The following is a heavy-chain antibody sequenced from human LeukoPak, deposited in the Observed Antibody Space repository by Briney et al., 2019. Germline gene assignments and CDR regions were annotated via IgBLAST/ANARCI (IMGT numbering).Heavy chain of an antibody. V-gene: IGHV4-34*01. D-gene: IGHD1-26*01. CDR3: ARGEGIVGANWFDP. CDR2: INHSGST. Sequence: SETLSLTCAVYGGSFSGYYWNWIRQPPGKGLEWIGEINHSGSTNYNPSLKSRVTISVDTSKNQCSLKLNSVTAADTAVYYWARGEGIVGANWFDPWGQGTLVTVPS. J-gene: IGHJ5*02. CDR1: GGSFSGYY.